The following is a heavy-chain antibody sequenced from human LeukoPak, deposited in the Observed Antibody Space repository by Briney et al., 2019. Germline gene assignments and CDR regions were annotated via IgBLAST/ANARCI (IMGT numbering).Heavy chain of an antibody. CDR2: IYYSGDT. D-gene: IGHD2-15*01. CDR1: AGSVSSGSYY. J-gene: IGHJ4*02. CDR3: ARVSGSNYRNYFDY. V-gene: IGHV4-61*01. Sequence: SETLSLTCTVSAGSVSSGSYYWSWIRQPPGKGLEWIGYIYYSGDTNYNPSLKSRVTISVDTSKNQFYLKVSSVTAADTAVYYCARVSGSNYRNYFDYWGQGTLVTVSS.